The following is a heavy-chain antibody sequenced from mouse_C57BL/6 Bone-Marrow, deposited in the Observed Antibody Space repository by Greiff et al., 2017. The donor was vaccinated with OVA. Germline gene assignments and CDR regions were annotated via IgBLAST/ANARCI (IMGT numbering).Heavy chain of an antibody. CDR1: GFSLTSYG. D-gene: IGHD3-1*01. CDR2: IWRGGST. Sequence: QVQLQQSGPGLVQPSQCLSITCTVSGFSLTSYGVHWVRQSPGKGLEWLGVIWRGGSTDYTAAFMSRLSITKDNAKSQVFFKMNSLQADDTAIYYCAKPSSGYYAMDYWGQGTSVTVSS. V-gene: IGHV2-5*01. CDR3: AKPSSGYYAMDY. J-gene: IGHJ4*01.